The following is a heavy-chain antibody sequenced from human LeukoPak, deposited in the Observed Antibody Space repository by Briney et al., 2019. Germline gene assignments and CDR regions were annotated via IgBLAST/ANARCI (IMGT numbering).Heavy chain of an antibody. V-gene: IGHV4-34*01. D-gene: IGHD2-15*01. CDR3: ALSSAASATLDS. J-gene: IGHJ4*02. CDR2: INHSGIT. Sequence: SEALSLTCAVSGGSFSGYYFSWIRQPPGKGLEWVGEINHSGITNYSPSLKSRITVSLDTSKNQFSLKLSSVTAADTAVHYCALSSAASATLDSWGQGKLVTVSS. CDR1: GGSFSGYY.